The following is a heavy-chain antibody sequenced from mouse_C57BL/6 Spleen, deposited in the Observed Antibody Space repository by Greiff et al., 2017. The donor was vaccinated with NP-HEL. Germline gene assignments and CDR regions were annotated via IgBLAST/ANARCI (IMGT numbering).Heavy chain of an antibody. Sequence: EVQGVESGGGLVQPGGSLKLSCAASGFTFSDYGMAWVRQAPRKGPEWVAFISNLAYSIYYADTVTGRFTISRENAKNTLYLEMSSLRSEDTAMYYCARIHYDYDYAMDYWGQGTSVTVSS. D-gene: IGHD2-4*01. CDR3: ARIHYDYDYAMDY. CDR1: GFTFSDYG. J-gene: IGHJ4*01. V-gene: IGHV5-15*01. CDR2: ISNLAYSI.